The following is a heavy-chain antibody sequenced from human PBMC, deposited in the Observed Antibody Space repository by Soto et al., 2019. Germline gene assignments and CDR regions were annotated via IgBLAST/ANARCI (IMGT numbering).Heavy chain of an antibody. CDR2: ISTDNGNT. Sequence: ASVKVSCNASGYTFANYGVSWVRQAPVQGLEWMGWISTDNGNTYYAQKVQGRVTITTETSTNTAYLPLRSLTSDDTAAYYWARDGTANTRKLAYWGRGTLVTVSS. CDR1: GYTFANYG. CDR3: ARDGTANTRKLAY. V-gene: IGHV1-18*04. D-gene: IGHD4-17*01. J-gene: IGHJ4*02.